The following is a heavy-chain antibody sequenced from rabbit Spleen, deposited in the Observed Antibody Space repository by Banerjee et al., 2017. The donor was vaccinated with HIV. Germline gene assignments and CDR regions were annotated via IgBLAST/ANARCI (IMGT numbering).Heavy chain of an antibody. D-gene: IGHD2-1*01. J-gene: IGHJ4*01. Sequence: EQLEESGGDLVQPEGSLTLTCTASGFSFSNSYDIYWVRQAPGKGLEWIGCIDPLFGSAYYAGWVNGRITVSNTSSTSLTMQMPPMTAAETADSFCARDLEDGATGAGCGFDLWGQGTLVTVS. CDR3: ARDLEDGATGAGCGFDL. V-gene: IGHV1S45*01. CDR2: IDPLFGSA. CDR1: GFSFSNSYD.